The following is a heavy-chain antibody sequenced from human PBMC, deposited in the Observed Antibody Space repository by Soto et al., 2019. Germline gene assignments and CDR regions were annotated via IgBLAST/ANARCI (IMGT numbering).Heavy chain of an antibody. CDR2: ISNGGSSA. CDR3: AKAFCDAATCFPCES. D-gene: IGHD2-21*01. CDR1: GFTFNDYA. Sequence: EVHLVQSGGGLVQPGESLSLSCVASGFTFNDYAMHWVRQTPGKGLEWVAAISNGGSSAYYADSVRGRFTISRDKSTKTLSLHMHTLRVEDTAVYFCAKAFCDAATCFPCESWGQGTPVAVSP. J-gene: IGHJ4*02. V-gene: IGHV3-23*04.